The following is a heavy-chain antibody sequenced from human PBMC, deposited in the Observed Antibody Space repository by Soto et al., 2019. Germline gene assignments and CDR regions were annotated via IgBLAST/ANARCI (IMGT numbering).Heavy chain of an antibody. Sequence: EVQLVESGGGLVQPGGSLRLSCAASGFTFSSYSRNWVRQATEKELEWVSYISSSSSTIYYADSVKGRFTISRDNAKNSLYLQMNSLRAEDTAVYYCARECGPTAMDQYNWFHPSGQGTLVTVSS. CDR3: ARECGPTAMDQYNWFHP. D-gene: IGHD5-18*01. CDR2: ISSSSSTI. J-gene: IGHJ5*02. V-gene: IGHV3-48*01. CDR1: GFTFSSYS.